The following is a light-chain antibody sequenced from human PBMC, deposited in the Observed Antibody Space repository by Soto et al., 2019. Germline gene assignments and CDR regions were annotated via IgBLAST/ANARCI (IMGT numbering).Light chain of an antibody. CDR1: QSISSW. Sequence: DIQMTQSPSTLSASVGDRVTITCRASQSISSWLDRYQQKPGTAPKLLIYKASTLQSGVPSRFSGSGSGTEFTRTISSLQPDDSATDYCQQYNDNWTFGQGTKVE. CDR2: KAS. J-gene: IGKJ1*01. V-gene: IGKV1-5*03. CDR3: QQYNDNWT.